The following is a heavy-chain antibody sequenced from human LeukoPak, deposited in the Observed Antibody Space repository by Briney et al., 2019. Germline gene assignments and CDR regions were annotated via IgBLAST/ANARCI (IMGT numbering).Heavy chain of an antibody. Sequence: GGSLRLSCAVSGLTVSNNYMSWVRQAPGKGLEWVSVMYSGGTTHYADSVKGRFTISRHNSKNTLYLQMNSLRAEDTAMYYCARANWYFDLWGRGTLVSVSS. CDR2: MYSGGTT. CDR1: GLTVSNNY. CDR3: ARANWYFDL. V-gene: IGHV3-53*04. J-gene: IGHJ2*01.